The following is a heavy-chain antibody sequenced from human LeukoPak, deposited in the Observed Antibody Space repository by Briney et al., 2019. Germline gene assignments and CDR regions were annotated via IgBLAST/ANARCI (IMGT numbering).Heavy chain of an antibody. J-gene: IGHJ3*02. V-gene: IGHV4-59*08. CDR1: GVSIGGYY. CDR3: ARHSADRAFDI. Sequence: SETLSLTCTVSGVSIGGYYWSWLRQPPGKGLEWLVYTHHSGTTNYNPSVGSRITTSVDTSRKQVSLKLSSVTAADTAVYYCARHSADRAFDIWGQGTMVTVSS. CDR2: THHSGTT. D-gene: IGHD6-25*01.